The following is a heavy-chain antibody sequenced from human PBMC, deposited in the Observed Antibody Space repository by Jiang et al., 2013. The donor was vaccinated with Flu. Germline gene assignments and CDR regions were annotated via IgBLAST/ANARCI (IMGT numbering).Heavy chain of an antibody. CDR2: IVPIFGTV. CDR1: GGSFNSYV. V-gene: IGHV1-69*01. CDR3: AREGEGYKYND. J-gene: IGHJ4*02. Sequence: VQLVESGAEVKKPGSSVKVSCKASGGSFNSYVITWVRQAPGQGLEWMGDIVPIFGTVNYAQKFQGRVTIIADQSTSTAYMELSSLRSEDTAVYYCAREGEGYKYNDWGQGTLVTVSS. D-gene: IGHD5-24*01.